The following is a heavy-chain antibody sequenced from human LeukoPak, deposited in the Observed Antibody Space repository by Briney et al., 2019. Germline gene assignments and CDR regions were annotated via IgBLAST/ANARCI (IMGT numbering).Heavy chain of an antibody. V-gene: IGHV4-34*01. CDR1: GGSFSGYY. D-gene: IGHD5-18*01. CDR3: ARAYSYGYPSPTTQPDY. J-gene: IGHJ4*02. Sequence: SETLSLTCAVYGGSFSGYYWSWIRQPPGKGLEWIGEINHSGSTNYNPSLKSRVTISVDTSKNQFSLKLSSVTAADTAVYYCARAYSYGYPSPTTQPDYWGQGTLVTVSS. CDR2: INHSGST.